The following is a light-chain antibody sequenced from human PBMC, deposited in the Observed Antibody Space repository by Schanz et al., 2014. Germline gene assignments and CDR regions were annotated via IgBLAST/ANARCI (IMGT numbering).Light chain of an antibody. Sequence: EIVMTQSPATLSVSPGERATLSCRASQSVSSKLAWYQQKPGQAPRLLIYGASTRATGIPARFSGSGSGTEFTLTISSLQSEDFAVYYCQQCISWPWTFGQGTKVETK. CDR3: QQCISWPWT. CDR2: GAS. V-gene: IGKV3-15*01. J-gene: IGKJ1*01. CDR1: QSVSSK.